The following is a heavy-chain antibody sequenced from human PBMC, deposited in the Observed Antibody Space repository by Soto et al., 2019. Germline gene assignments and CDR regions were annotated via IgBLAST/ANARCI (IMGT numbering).Heavy chain of an antibody. CDR1: GFTFSNHA. CDR2: IGGSGLNT. CDR3: ARVLRYFDTPYGMDV. J-gene: IGHJ6*02. D-gene: IGHD3-9*01. V-gene: IGHV3-23*01. Sequence: EVQLLESGEGLVQPGGSLKLSCAASGFTFSNHAMSWVRQAPGKGLEWVSGIGGSGLNTYYADSVKGRFTISRDNSQNTLFLQMNSLRAEDTAEYYCARVLRYFDTPYGMDVWGQGTTVTVSS.